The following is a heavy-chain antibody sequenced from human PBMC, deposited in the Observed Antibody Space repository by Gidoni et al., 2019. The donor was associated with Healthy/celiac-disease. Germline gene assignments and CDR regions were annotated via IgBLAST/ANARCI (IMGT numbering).Heavy chain of an antibody. CDR1: GGSFSGYY. Sequence: QVQLQQWGAGLLKPSETLSLTCAVYGGSFSGYYWSWIRQPPGKGVEWIGEINHSGSTNYNPSLKSRVTISVDTSKNQFSLKLSSVTAADTAVYYCARAGGAAAGSWFDPWGQGTLVTVSS. V-gene: IGHV4-34*01. J-gene: IGHJ5*02. CDR3: ARAGGAAAGSWFDP. CDR2: INHSGST. D-gene: IGHD6-13*01.